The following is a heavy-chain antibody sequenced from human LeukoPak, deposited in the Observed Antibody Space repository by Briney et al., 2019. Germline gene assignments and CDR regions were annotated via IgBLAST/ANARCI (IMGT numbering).Heavy chain of an antibody. CDR1: GYTFTSYY. Sequence: ASVKVSCKASGYTFTSYYMHWVRQAPGQGLEWMGIINPSGGTTSYAQKFQGRVTMTRDTSTSTVYMELSSLRSEDTAVYYCARVPADDFWSGYSFDYWGQGTLVTVSS. CDR2: INPSGGTT. V-gene: IGHV1-46*01. D-gene: IGHD3-3*01. CDR3: ARVPADDFWSGYSFDY. J-gene: IGHJ4*02.